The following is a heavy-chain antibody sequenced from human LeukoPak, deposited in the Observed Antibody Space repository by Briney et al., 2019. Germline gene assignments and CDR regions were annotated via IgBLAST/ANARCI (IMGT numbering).Heavy chain of an antibody. CDR3: ARCSVTTVDAFDI. D-gene: IGHD4-17*01. CDR1: GFTFTTYW. J-gene: IGHJ3*02. Sequence: GGSLRLSCAASGFTFTTYWMSWVRQAPGKGLEWVANIKQDGTEKYYVDSVKGRFTISRDNAKNSLYLQMNSLRAEDTAVYYCARCSVTTVDAFDIWGQGTMVTVSS. V-gene: IGHV3-7*01. CDR2: IKQDGTEK.